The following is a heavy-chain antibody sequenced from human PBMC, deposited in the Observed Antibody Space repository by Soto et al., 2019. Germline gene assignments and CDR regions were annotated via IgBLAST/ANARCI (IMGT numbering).Heavy chain of an antibody. J-gene: IGHJ4*02. V-gene: IGHV1-18*01. CDR1: GYTFTSYS. CDR2: INVYNGNT. Sequence: GASVKVSCKASGYTFTSYSISWVRQAPGQGLEWMGWINVYNGNTKYAQKFQGRVTMTTDTSTSTVYMELRSLSSDDTAVYYCARDGVAVTTGFSGYWDQGTLVTVSS. CDR3: ARDGVAVTTGFSGY. D-gene: IGHD4-4*01.